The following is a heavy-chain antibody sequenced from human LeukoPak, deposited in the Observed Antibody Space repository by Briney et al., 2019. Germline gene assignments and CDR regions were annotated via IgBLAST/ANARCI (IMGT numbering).Heavy chain of an antibody. CDR2: IIPILGIA. CDR1: GGTFSSYA. J-gene: IGHJ6*02. V-gene: IGHV1-69*04. CDR3: ARDEDTAMVRGYYYGMDV. D-gene: IGHD5-18*01. Sequence: TSVKVSCKASGGTFSSYAISWVRQAPGQGLEWMGRIIPILGIANYAQKFQGRVTITADKSTSTAYMELSSLRSEDTAVYYCARDEDTAMVRGYYYGMDVWGQGTTVTVSS.